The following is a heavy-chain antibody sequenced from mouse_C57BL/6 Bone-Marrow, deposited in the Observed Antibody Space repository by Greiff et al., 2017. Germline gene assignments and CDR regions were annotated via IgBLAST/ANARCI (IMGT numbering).Heavy chain of an antibody. J-gene: IGHJ2*01. CDR3: AGGQLVFDY. V-gene: IGHV1-76*01. CDR1: GYTFTDYY. Sequence: VQLLQSGAELVRPGASVKLSCKASGYTFTDYYINWVKQRPGQGLEWIARIYPGSGNTYYNEKFKGKATLTAEKSSSTAYMQLSSLTSEDSAVYFCAGGQLVFDYWGQGTTLTVSS. D-gene: IGHD3-3*01. CDR2: IYPGSGNT.